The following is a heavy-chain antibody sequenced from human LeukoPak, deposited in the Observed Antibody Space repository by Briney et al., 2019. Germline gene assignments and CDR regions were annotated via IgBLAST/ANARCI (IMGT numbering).Heavy chain of an antibody. CDR3: ARGVSSGWVAYFDY. CDR2: IYHSGST. Sequence: SETLSLTCAVSGGSISSGGYSWSWIRQPPGKGLEWLGYIYHSGSTYYNPSLKSRVTISVDRSKNQFSLKLSSVTAADTAAYYCARGVSSGWVAYFDYWGQGTLVTVSS. J-gene: IGHJ4*02. CDR1: GGSISSGGYS. D-gene: IGHD6-19*01. V-gene: IGHV4-30-2*01.